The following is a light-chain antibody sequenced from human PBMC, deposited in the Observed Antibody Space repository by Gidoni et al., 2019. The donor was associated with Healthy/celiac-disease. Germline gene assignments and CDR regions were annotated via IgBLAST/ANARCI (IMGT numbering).Light chain of an antibody. CDR2: WAS. Sequence: DIVMTQSPDALAVSLGERATRNCKSSQSVLYSSNNKNYLAWYQQQPGQPPKLLIYWASTRESGVPDRFSGSGSGTDFTLTISSLQAEDVAVYYCQQYYSTPQTFGQGTKVEIK. V-gene: IGKV4-1*01. CDR3: QQYYSTPQT. J-gene: IGKJ1*01. CDR1: QSVLYSSNNKNY.